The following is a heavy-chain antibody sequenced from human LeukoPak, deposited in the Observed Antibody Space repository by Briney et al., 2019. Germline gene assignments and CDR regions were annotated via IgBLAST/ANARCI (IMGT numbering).Heavy chain of an antibody. CDR2: ISYDGSNK. CDR3: AREVAIFGVVIDY. J-gene: IGHJ4*02. V-gene: IGHV3-30-3*01. Sequence: GGSLRLSCAASGFTFSSYAMHWVRQAPGKGLEWVAVISYDGSNKYYADSVKGRFTISRDNSKNTLYLQMNSLRAEDTAVYYCAREVAIFGVVIDYWGQGTLVTVSS. D-gene: IGHD3-3*01. CDR1: GFTFSSYA.